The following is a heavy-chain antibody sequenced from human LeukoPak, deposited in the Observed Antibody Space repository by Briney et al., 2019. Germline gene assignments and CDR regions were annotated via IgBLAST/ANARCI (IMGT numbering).Heavy chain of an antibody. Sequence: GGSLRLSCAASGFTFSNYEMNWVRQAPGKGLEWVSYINERGTTMYYANPVKGRFTISRDNAKNSLYLQVNSLRAEDTAVYYCARELTHCGGDCHDYWGQGTLVTVSS. V-gene: IGHV3-48*03. CDR2: INERGTTM. D-gene: IGHD2-21*02. CDR1: GFTFSNYE. J-gene: IGHJ4*02. CDR3: ARELTHCGGDCHDY.